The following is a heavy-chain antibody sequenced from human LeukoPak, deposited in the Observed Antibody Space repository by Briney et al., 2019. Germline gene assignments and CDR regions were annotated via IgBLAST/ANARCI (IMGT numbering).Heavy chain of an antibody. V-gene: IGHV3-7*01. CDR2: IKQDGSEK. J-gene: IGHJ4*02. CDR1: GFTFSRYW. D-gene: IGHD2-8*01. CDR3: ARDLMGYYFDY. Sequence: GGSLRLSCAASGFTFSRYWMSWVRQAPGKGLEWVTNIKQDGSEKYYVDSVRGRFTISRDNAKNSLYLQMNSLRAEDTAVYYCARDLMGYYFDYWGQGTLVTVSS.